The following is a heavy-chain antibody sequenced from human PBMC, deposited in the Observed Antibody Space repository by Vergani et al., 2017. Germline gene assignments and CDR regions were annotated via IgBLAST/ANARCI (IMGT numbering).Heavy chain of an antibody. CDR2: IRGPGHST. V-gene: IGHV3-23*01. CDR1: GFTFSSSA. J-gene: IGHJ4*01. D-gene: IGHD2/OR15-2a*01. Sequence: EVHLLESGGGLFQSGGSLRLSCSASGFTFSSSAVSWVRQAPGRGLAWVSSIRGPGHSTYYADSVKGRFSISRDNSQNTVFLQMHSLRAEDTAIYYCVKEKIGLGSYFFDSWGHGILVTVSS. CDR3: VKEKIGLGSYFFDS.